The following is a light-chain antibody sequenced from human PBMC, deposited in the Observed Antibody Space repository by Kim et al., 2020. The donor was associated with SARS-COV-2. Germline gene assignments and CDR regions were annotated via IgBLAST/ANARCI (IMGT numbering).Light chain of an antibody. J-gene: IGKJ4*01. CDR2: DAS. V-gene: IGKV3-11*01. CDR3: QQRSKWPLT. Sequence: EIVLTQSPATLSLSPGERATLSCRASQSVSTYLAWYQQKPGQAPRLLIYDASNRATAFPARFSGSGSGTDFTLTISSLEPEDFAVYYCQQRSKWPLTFGGGTKVDIK. CDR1: QSVSTY.